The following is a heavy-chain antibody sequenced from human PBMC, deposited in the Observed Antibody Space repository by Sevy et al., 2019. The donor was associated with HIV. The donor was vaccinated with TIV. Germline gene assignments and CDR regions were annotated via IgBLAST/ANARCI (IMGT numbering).Heavy chain of an antibody. D-gene: IGHD3-22*01. V-gene: IGHV1-18*04. CDR1: GYTFTSYG. CDR3: ARDAYYYDSSGYYNY. CDR2: ISAYNGNT. Sequence: ASVKVSCKASGYTFTSYGISWVRQAPGQGLEWMGWISAYNGNTNYAQKLQGRVTMTTDTSTSTAYMELRSLGSDDTAVYYCARDAYYYDSSGYYNYWGQGTLVTVSS. J-gene: IGHJ4*02.